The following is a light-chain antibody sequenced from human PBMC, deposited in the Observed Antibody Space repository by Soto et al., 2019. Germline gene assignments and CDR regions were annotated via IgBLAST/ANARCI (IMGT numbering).Light chain of an antibody. CDR1: QSVSTS. CDR3: QQYIHGYT. J-gene: IGKJ2*01. V-gene: IGKV3-15*01. CDR2: SAS. Sequence: EVVMTQSPATLSVFPGVRVTLSCRASQSVSTSLAWYQQKRGQAPRLLIYSASTRATGIPARFSGSGSGTEFTLTISSLESEDFAVYYCQQYIHGYTFGQGTELEIK.